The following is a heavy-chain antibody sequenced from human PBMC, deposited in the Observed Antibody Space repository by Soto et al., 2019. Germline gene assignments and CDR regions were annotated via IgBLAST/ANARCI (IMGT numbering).Heavy chain of an antibody. V-gene: IGHV5-51*01. CDR1: GYSFTSYW. Sequence: RGESLKISCKGSGYSFTSYWIGWVRQMPGKGLGWMGIIYPGDSDTRYSPSFQGQVTISADKSISTAYLQWSSLKASDTAMYYCARRYDFWSGYHYYYGMDVWGQGTTVTVSS. D-gene: IGHD3-3*01. J-gene: IGHJ6*02. CDR2: IYPGDSDT. CDR3: ARRYDFWSGYHYYYGMDV.